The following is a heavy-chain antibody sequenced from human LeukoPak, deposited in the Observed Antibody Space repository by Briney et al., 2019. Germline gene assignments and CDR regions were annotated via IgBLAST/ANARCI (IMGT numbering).Heavy chain of an antibody. D-gene: IGHD6-19*01. CDR2: IIPIFGTA. J-gene: IGHJ4*02. V-gene: IGHV1-69*13. Sequence: GASVKVSCKASGGTFSSYAISWVRQAPGQGLEWMGGIIPIFGTANYAQKFQGRVTITADESTSTAYMELSSLRSEGTAVYYCARGAVAGFDYWGQGTLVTVSS. CDR3: ARGAVAGFDY. CDR1: GGTFSSYA.